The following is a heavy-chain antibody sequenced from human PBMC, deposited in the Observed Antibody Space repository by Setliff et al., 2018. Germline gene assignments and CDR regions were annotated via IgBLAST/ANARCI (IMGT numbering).Heavy chain of an antibody. CDR1: GYTFTDYY. Sequence: GASVKVSCKPSGYTFTDYYIHWVRQAPGQGLEWMGGIIPIIGTANYAQKFQGRVTITADESTSTGYMVLSSLRSEDTAVDYCARGRDFWSGYLVYWGQGTLVTVSS. V-gene: IGHV1-69*13. CDR2: IIPIIGTA. D-gene: IGHD3-3*01. CDR3: ARGRDFWSGYLVY. J-gene: IGHJ4*02.